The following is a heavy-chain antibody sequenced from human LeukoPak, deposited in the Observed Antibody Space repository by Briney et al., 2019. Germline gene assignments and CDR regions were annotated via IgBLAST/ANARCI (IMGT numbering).Heavy chain of an antibody. Sequence: GGSLRLSCAASGFTFSIYSMNWVRQAPGKGLEWISYISSSSSSSTIYYADSVKGRFTISRDNVKNSLYLQMNSLRAEDTAVYYCAREIARRIAARTFDYWGQGTLVTVSS. D-gene: IGHD6-6*01. CDR1: GFTFSIYS. CDR3: AREIARRIAARTFDY. J-gene: IGHJ4*02. CDR2: ISSSSSSSTI. V-gene: IGHV3-48*01.